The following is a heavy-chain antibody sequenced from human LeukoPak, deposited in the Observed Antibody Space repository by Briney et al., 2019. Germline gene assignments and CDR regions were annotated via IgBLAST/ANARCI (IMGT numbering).Heavy chain of an antibody. CDR2: ISGGGGST. Sequence: SGGSLRLSCAASGFTFRSYAMNWVRQAPGKGLEWVSTISGGGGSTYYADSVKGRFTISRDNSKNTLYLQMNSLRAEDTAVYYCAKGRRDGYNFGFDYWGQGTLVTVSS. V-gene: IGHV3-23*01. D-gene: IGHD5-24*01. J-gene: IGHJ4*02. CDR1: GFTFRSYA. CDR3: AKGRRDGYNFGFDY.